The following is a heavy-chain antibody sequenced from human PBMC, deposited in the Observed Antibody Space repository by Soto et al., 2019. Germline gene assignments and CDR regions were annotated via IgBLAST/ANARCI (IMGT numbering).Heavy chain of an antibody. CDR3: AHRRDDFWSGPPVDEYFQH. V-gene: IGHV2-5*02. CDR1: GFSLSTSGVG. J-gene: IGHJ1*01. D-gene: IGHD3-3*01. Sequence: GSGPTLVNPTQTLTLTCTFSGFSLSTSGVGVGWIRQPPGKALEWLALIYWDDDKRYSPSLKSRLTITKDTSKNQVVLTMTNMDPVDTATYYCAHRRDDFWSGPPVDEYFQHWGQGTLVTVSS. CDR2: IYWDDDK.